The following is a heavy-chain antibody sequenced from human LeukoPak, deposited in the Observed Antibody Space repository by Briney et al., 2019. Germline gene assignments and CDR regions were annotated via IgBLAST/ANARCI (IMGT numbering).Heavy chain of an antibody. CDR3: ARSIAAAGGDWFDP. V-gene: IGHV4-39*07. Sequence: SETLSLTCTVSGGSISSSSYYWGWIRQPPGKGLEWIGSIYYSGSTYYNPSLKSRVTISVDTSKNQFSLKLSSVTAADTAVYYCARSIAAAGGDWFDPWGQGTLVTVSS. J-gene: IGHJ5*02. D-gene: IGHD6-13*01. CDR1: GGSISSSSYY. CDR2: IYYSGST.